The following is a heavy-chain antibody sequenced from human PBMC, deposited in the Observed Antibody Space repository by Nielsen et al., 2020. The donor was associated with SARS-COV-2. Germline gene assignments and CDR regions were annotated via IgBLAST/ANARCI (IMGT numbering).Heavy chain of an antibody. V-gene: IGHV5-51*01. J-gene: IGHJ6*02. CDR2: IYPGDSDT. D-gene: IGHD1-26*01. CDR3: ARQFGSGSYYGRYYYGMDV. Sequence: VRQAPGKGLEWMGIIYPGDSDTRYSPSFQGQVTISADKSISTAYLQWSSLKASDTAMYYCARQFGSGSYYGRYYYGMDVWGQGTTVTVSS.